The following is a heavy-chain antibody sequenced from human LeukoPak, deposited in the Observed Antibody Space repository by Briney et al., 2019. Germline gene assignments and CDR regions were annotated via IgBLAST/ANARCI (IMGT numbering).Heavy chain of an antibody. Sequence: ASVNVSCKASGYTFTSYAMHWVRQAPGQRLEWMGWINAGNGNTKYSQKFQGRVTITRDTSASTAYMELSSLRSEDTAVYYCARTHYYDSATSRGFFDYWGQGTLVTVSS. CDR2: INAGNGNT. J-gene: IGHJ4*02. D-gene: IGHD3-22*01. CDR3: ARTHYYDSATSRGFFDY. CDR1: GYTFTSYA. V-gene: IGHV1-3*01.